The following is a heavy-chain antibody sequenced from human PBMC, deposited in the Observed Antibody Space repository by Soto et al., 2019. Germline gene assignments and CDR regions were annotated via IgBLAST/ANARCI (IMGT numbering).Heavy chain of an antibody. CDR2: IYHSGST. CDR1: GGSISSSNW. CDR3: ARAPPSIVAPAGYFQH. J-gene: IGHJ1*01. V-gene: IGHV4-4*02. Sequence: SETLSLTCAVSGGSISSSNWWSWVRQPPGKGLEWIGEIYHSGSTNYNPSLKSRVTISVDKSKNQFSLKLSSVTAADTAVYYCARAPPSIVAPAGYFQHWGQGTLVTVSS. D-gene: IGHD5-12*01.